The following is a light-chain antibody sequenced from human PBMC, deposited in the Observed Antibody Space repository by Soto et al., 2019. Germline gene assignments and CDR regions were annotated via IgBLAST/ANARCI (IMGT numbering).Light chain of an antibody. CDR3: QQYKTCWT. CDR1: LSVNSQ. V-gene: IGKV3-15*01. Sequence: IFLTQSPAPLSVSXRERATLSCRVSLSVNSQLAWYPQKPGRAXRLLIYGASTRATGIPARFSGSGSGTEFTITISSLPSEDLAVYECQQYKTCWTFGQGTKVDIK. CDR2: GAS. J-gene: IGKJ1*01.